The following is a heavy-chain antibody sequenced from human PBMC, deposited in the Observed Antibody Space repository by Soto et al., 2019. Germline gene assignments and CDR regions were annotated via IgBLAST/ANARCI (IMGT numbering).Heavy chain of an antibody. CDR1: GDSVSSNSAA. D-gene: IGHD3-22*01. J-gene: IGHJ6*02. CDR2: TYYRSKWDN. CDR3: ARDRGALYYYDSSGSHGMDV. V-gene: IGHV6-1*01. Sequence: KQSQTLSLTCAISGDSVSSNSAAWNWIRQSPSRGLEWLGRTYYRSKWDNDYAVSVKNRITINPDTSKNQFSLQLNSVTPEDTAVYYCARDRGALYYYDSSGSHGMDVWGQGTTVTVSS.